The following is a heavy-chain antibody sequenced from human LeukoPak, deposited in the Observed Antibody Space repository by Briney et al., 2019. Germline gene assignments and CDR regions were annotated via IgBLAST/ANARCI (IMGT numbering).Heavy chain of an antibody. CDR2: IYYSGST. D-gene: IGHD6-13*01. CDR1: GGSISSYY. Sequence: PSETLSLTCTVSGGSISSYYWGWIRQPPGKGLEWIGSIYYSGSTYYNPSLKSRVTISVDTSKNQFSLKLSSVTAADTAVYYCARGYAAASDYWGQGTLVTVSS. J-gene: IGHJ4*02. CDR3: ARGYAAASDY. V-gene: IGHV4-39*07.